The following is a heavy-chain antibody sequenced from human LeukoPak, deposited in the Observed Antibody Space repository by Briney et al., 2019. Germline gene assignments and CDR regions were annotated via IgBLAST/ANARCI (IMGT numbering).Heavy chain of an antibody. CDR1: GGSISSYY. D-gene: IGHD4-17*01. V-gene: IGHV4-59*01. Sequence: SETLSLTCTVSGGSISSYYWSWIRQLPGKGLEWIGYIYYSGSTNYNPSLKSRVTISVDTSKNQFSLKLSSVTAADTAVYYCARDLAATVTSFGWFDPWGQGTLVTVSS. CDR2: IYYSGST. J-gene: IGHJ5*02. CDR3: ARDLAATVTSFGWFDP.